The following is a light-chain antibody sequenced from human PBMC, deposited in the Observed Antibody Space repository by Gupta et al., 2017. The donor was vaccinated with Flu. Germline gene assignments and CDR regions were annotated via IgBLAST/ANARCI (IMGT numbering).Light chain of an antibody. CDR1: ALPKQY. Sequence: SSELTQPPSVSVSPGPTARITCSGDALPKQYAQWYQQKPGQAPVVVIYKDSERPTGIPGRFSGSSSGTTLTMTISGVEADDDADYYCQAADSSGSYVFGTGTKVTVL. J-gene: IGLJ1*01. CDR2: KDS. V-gene: IGLV3-25*02. CDR3: QAADSSGSYV.